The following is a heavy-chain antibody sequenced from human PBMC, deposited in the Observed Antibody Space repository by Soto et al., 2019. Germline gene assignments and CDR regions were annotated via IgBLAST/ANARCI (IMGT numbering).Heavy chain of an antibody. V-gene: IGHV4-38-2*01. J-gene: IGHJ5*02. CDR3: AGGLRGSSRGDWFDP. CDR2: IYHSGST. Sequence: SETLSLTCAVSGYSISSGYYWGWIRRPPGKGLEWIGSIYHSGSTYYNPSLKSRVTISVDTSKNQFSLKLSSVTAADTAVYYCAGGLRGSSRGDWFDPWGQGTLVTVSS. D-gene: IGHD6-13*01. CDR1: GYSISSGYY.